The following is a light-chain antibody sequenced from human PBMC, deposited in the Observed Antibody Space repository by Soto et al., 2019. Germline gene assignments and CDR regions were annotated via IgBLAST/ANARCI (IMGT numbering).Light chain of an antibody. CDR3: QDYNSYSEA. J-gene: IGKJ1*01. V-gene: IGKV1-5*03. CDR1: QTISSW. Sequence: DIQMTQSPSTLSGSVGDRVTITCRASQTISSWLAWYQQKPGKAHKLLIYKAYTLKSGVPSRFSGSGSGTEFTLTISSLQPDDFATYYCQDYNSYSEAFGQGTKVELK. CDR2: KAY.